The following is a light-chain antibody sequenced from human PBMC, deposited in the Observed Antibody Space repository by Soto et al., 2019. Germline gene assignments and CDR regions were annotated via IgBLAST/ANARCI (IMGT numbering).Light chain of an antibody. Sequence: DIQMTQSPSSLSASVGDRVTITCRASQCIINYLAWYQQKPGKVPKLLIYAASTLQSGVPSRFSGSGSGTEFTLTISSLQSEDFAVYYCQHYNNGPRFGQGTKVDIK. V-gene: IGKV1-27*01. J-gene: IGKJ1*01. CDR2: AAS. CDR1: QCIINY. CDR3: QHYNNGPR.